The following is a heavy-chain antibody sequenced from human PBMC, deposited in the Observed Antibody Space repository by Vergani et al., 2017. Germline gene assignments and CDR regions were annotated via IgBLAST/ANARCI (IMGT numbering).Heavy chain of an antibody. CDR1: GGTFSSYA. CDR2: IIPIFGTA. D-gene: IGHD3-3*01. V-gene: IGHV1-69*13. Sequence: QVQLVQSGAEVKKPGASVRVSCKASGGTFSSYAISWVRQAPGQGLEWMGGIIPIFGTANYAQKFQGRVTITADESTSTAYMELSSLRSEDTAVYYCAREASGRDAFDIWGQGTMVIVSS. CDR3: AREASGRDAFDI. J-gene: IGHJ3*02.